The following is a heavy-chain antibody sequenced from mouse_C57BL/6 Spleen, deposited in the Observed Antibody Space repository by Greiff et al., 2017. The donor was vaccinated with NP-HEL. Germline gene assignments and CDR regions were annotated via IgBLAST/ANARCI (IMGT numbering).Heavy chain of an antibody. CDR3: ARTYTTVAGFDY. Sequence: EVHLVESGGDLVKPGGSLKLSCAASGFTFSSYGMSWVRQTPDKRLEWVATISSGGSYTYYPDSVKGRFTISRDNAKNTLYLQMSSLKSEDTAMYYCARTYTTVAGFDYWGQGTTLTVSS. CDR2: ISSGGSYT. J-gene: IGHJ2*01. D-gene: IGHD1-1*01. CDR1: GFTFSSYG. V-gene: IGHV5-6*01.